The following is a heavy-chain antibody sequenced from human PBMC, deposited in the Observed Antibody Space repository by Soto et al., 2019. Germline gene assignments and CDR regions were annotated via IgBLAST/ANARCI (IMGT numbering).Heavy chain of an antibody. CDR3: ARDHTPGYYYDSSGYYGPGSAYFQH. J-gene: IGHJ1*01. V-gene: IGHV1-3*01. D-gene: IGHD3-22*01. CDR1: GYTFTSYG. CDR2: INAGNGNT. Sequence: ASVKVSCKASGYTFTSYGMHWVRQAPGQRLEWMGWINAGNGNTKYSQKFQGRVTITRDTSASTAYMELSSLRSEDTAVYYCARDHTPGYYYDSSGYYGPGSAYFQHWGQGTLVTVSS.